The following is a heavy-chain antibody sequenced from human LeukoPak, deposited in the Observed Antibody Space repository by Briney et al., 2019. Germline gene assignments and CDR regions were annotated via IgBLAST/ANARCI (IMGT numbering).Heavy chain of an antibody. D-gene: IGHD6-13*01. J-gene: IGHJ4*02. CDR3: ARGARFSSSWYRLFDY. CDR1: GYTFTSYG. V-gene: IGHV1-8*02. Sequence: VASVKVSCKASGYTFTSYGISWVRQAPGQGLEWMGWMNPNSGNTGYAQKFQGRVTMTRNTSISTAYMELSSLRSEDTAVYYYARGARFSSSWYRLFDYWGQGTLVTVSS. CDR2: MNPNSGNT.